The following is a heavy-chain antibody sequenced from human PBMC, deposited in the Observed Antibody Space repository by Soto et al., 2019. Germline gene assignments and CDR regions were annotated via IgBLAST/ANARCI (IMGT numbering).Heavy chain of an antibody. Sequence: QITLKESGPPLVRPAQTLTLTCAFSGFSLTTTSMGVAWIRHPPVKALEWLALIYWDDAQRYSPSLKDRLTISKDTSRSRVVLTISNMNPEDTGTYVCAHAGDYDLLSFDHWGPGTLVTVSS. J-gene: IGHJ4*02. D-gene: IGHD4-17*01. CDR1: GFSLTTTSMG. V-gene: IGHV2-5*02. CDR2: IYWDDAQ. CDR3: AHAGDYDLLSFDH.